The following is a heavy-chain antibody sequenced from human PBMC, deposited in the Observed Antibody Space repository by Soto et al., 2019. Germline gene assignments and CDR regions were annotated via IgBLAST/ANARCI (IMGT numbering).Heavy chain of an antibody. D-gene: IGHD2-15*01. CDR3: ARRGGYCSGGSCYDY. CDR2: IYYSGST. J-gene: IGHJ4*02. V-gene: IGHV4-59*01. CDR1: GCSISSYY. Sequence: SETLSLTCTVSGCSISSYYWSWIRQPPGKGLEWIGYIYYSGSTNYNPSLKSRVTISVDTSKNQFSLKLSSVTAADTAVYYCARRGGYCSGGSCYDYWGQGTQVTVS.